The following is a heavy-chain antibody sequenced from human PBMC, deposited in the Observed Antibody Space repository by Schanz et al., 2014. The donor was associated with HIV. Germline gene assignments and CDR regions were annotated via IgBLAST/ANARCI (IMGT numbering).Heavy chain of an antibody. V-gene: IGHV3-30*18. Sequence: QVQLVESGGGVVQPGRSLRLSCAASGFTFNNYGIHWVRQAPGKGLEWMGVISYDGRNKYYADSVKGRFTISRDNSKNTLSLQMKSLRAEDTALYYCAKASGNSYGTGYFDYWGQGTLVTVSS. CDR1: GFTFNNYG. CDR3: AKASGNSYGTGYFDY. CDR2: ISYDGRNK. D-gene: IGHD5-18*01. J-gene: IGHJ4*02.